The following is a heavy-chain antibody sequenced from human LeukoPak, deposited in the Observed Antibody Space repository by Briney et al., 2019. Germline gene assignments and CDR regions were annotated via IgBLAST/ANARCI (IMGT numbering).Heavy chain of an antibody. CDR1: GFTFSSYA. Sequence: GGSLRLSCAASGFTFSSYAMSWVRQAPGKGLEWVPAISGSGGSTYYADSVKGRFTISRDNSKNTLYLQMNSLRAEDTAVYYCAKDLSDIPRRNWFDPWGQGTLVTVSS. D-gene: IGHD3-9*01. CDR2: ISGSGGST. J-gene: IGHJ5*02. CDR3: AKDLSDIPRRNWFDP. V-gene: IGHV3-23*01.